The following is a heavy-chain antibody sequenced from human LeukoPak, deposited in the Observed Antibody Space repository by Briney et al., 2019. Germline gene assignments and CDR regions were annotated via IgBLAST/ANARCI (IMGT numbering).Heavy chain of an antibody. CDR2: TSSSGYPI. CDR3: ARVLWHPSGMDV. CDR1: GFTFSSDE. V-gene: IGHV3-48*03. Sequence: GETLRLSCAASGFTFSSDEMNWVRQAPGKGLEWVSYTSSSGYPIYYADSVKGRFTSSRDNAKNSLYLQMNSLRTEDTAVYYCARVLWHPSGMDVWGQGTTVTVSS. J-gene: IGHJ6*02. D-gene: IGHD3-10*01.